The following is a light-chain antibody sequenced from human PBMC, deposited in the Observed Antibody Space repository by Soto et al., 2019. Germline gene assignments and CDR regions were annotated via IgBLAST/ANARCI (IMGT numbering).Light chain of an antibody. J-gene: IGLJ2*01. CDR3: SSYTRSSTLV. CDR1: SSDVGGYDH. Sequence: QSALTQPASVSGSPGQSITISCTGSSSDVGGYDHVSWYQQHPGKAPKIMIYDVSNRPSGVSNRFSGSKSVNTASLTISGLQDEDEDDYYCSSYTRSSTLVFGGGTKVTVL. CDR2: DVS. V-gene: IGLV2-14*01.